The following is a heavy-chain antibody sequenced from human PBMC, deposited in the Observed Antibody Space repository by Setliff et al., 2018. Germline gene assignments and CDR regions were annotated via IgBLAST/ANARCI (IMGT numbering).Heavy chain of an antibody. V-gene: IGHV2-5*02. J-gene: IGHJ4*02. Sequence: SGPTLVNPTQTLTLTCSFSGFSLRSSGMAVGWIRQPPGKALEGLALIYWDDVKRYSPFLKNRLTITQDTSKKQVVLTLTNMDPVDTATYYCAHRGGYGADSLYYFDVWGQGTLVTVSS. CDR1: GFSLRSSGMA. CDR2: IYWDDVK. CDR3: AHRGGYGADSLYYFDV. D-gene: IGHD3-10*01.